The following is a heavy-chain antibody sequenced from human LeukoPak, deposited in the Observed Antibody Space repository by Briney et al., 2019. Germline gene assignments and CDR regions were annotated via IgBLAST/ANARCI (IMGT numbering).Heavy chain of an antibody. Sequence: GGSLRLSCAASGFTFSSYAMSWVRQAPGKGLEWVSAISGSGGSTYYADSVKGRFTISRDNSKNTLYLQMNSLRAEDTAVYYCTSGDSSGWYGGYWGQGTLVTVSS. D-gene: IGHD6-19*01. CDR3: TSGDSSGWYGGY. J-gene: IGHJ4*02. CDR1: GFTFSSYA. V-gene: IGHV3-23*01. CDR2: ISGSGGST.